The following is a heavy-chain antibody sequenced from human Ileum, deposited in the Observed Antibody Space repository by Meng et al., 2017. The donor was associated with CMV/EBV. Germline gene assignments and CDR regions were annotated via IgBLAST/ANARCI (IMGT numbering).Heavy chain of an antibody. CDR1: GFTFSTYA. CDR3: AKGLTTGY. D-gene: IGHD3-22*01. V-gene: IGHV3-23*01. J-gene: IGHJ4*02. Sequence: GESLKISCAASGFTFSTYAMSWVRQAPGKGLEWVSGISGSGGSTYYADSVKGRFTISRDNSNNTLYLQMNSLRAEDTAVYYCAKGLTTGYWGQGTLVTVSS. CDR2: ISGSGGST.